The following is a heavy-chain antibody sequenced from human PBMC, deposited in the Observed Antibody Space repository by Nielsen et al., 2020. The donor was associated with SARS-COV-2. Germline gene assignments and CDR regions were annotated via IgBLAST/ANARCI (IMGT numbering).Heavy chain of an antibody. Sequence: SETLSLTCTVSSGSISSYYWSWIRQTPGKGLEWIGSTYHSGSAYYNPYFKGRVTISVDTSKNQFSLNLSSVTAADTAVYYCARDGIAAAGTYFDYWGQGSLVTVSS. CDR2: TYHSGSA. CDR1: SGSISSYY. D-gene: IGHD6-13*01. CDR3: ARDGIAAAGTYFDY. V-gene: IGHV4-59*12. J-gene: IGHJ4*02.